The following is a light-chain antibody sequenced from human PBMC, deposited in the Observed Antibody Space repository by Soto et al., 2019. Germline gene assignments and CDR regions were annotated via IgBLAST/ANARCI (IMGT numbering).Light chain of an antibody. CDR3: QQYNKWPQT. CDR1: QSVSSN. CDR2: GAS. J-gene: IGKJ1*01. V-gene: IGKV3-15*01. Sequence: EIVMTQSPGTLSVSPGERATLSCRASQSVSSNLAWYQHKPGQAPRLLINGASTRATGVPARFSGSGSGTEFTLTISSLQSEDFAVYYCQQYNKWPQTFGQGTKMEIK.